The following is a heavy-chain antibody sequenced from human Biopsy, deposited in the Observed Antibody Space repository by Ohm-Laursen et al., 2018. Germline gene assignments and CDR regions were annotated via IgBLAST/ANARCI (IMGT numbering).Heavy chain of an antibody. D-gene: IGHD6-25*01. Sequence: GTLSLTRIVSGGSISSYQWTWIRQPPGKGLEWIGYLYNTGGTNYNPSLKSRVTISVDTSKNQFSLKLRSVTAADTAVYYCAREAAIIDPRTRAFDYWGQRTLVTVSS. CDR1: GGSISSYQ. CDR2: LYNTGGT. V-gene: IGHV4-59*01. J-gene: IGHJ4*02. CDR3: AREAAIIDPRTRAFDY.